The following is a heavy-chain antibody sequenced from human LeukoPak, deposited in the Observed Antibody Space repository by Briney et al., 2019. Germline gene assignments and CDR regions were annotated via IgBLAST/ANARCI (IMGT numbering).Heavy chain of an antibody. CDR1: GFTFSNSI. CDR3: AKRSTGYYFDS. J-gene: IGHJ4*02. V-gene: IGHV3-23*01. Sequence: GGSLRLSCAGSGFTFSNSILSWVRQAPGKGLEWLSTFSGNDGYTYYADSVKGRFTISRDNSKNTVYLQMNSLRAEDTANYYCAKRSTGYYFDSWGQGTLVTVSP. D-gene: IGHD2-2*01. CDR2: FSGNDGYT.